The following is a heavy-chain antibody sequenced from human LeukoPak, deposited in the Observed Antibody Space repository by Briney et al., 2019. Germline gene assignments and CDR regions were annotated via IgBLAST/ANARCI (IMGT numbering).Heavy chain of an antibody. CDR1: GFTFSSYS. CDR3: ARERGRVIDY. Sequence: GGSLRPSCAASGFTFSSYSMNWVRQAPGKGLEWVSSISSSSSYIYYADSVKGRFTISRDNSKKSLSLQMYGLSLEDTALYYCARERGRVIDYWGQGTLVTVSS. CDR2: ISSSSSYI. V-gene: IGHV3-21*04. J-gene: IGHJ4*02. D-gene: IGHD3-10*01.